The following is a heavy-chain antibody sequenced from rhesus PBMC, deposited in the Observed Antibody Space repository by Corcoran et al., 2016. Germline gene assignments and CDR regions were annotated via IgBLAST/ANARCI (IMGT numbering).Heavy chain of an antibody. CDR1: GYTCTDYY. Sequence: EVQLVQSGAEVKKPGATVKISCKASGYTCTDYYLNWVRQAPGKGLERRGGFDPEDGDAYYAQKFQDRVTITAELSTDTACMELSSLRSEDTAVYYCARGEIQNYYFDYWGQGVLVTVSS. J-gene: IGHJ4*01. D-gene: IGHD1-44*01. CDR3: ARGEIQNYYFDY. V-gene: IGHV1-111*02. CDR2: FDPEDGDA.